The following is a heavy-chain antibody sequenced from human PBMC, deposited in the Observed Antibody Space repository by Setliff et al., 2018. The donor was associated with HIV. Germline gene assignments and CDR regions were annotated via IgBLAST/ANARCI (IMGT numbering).Heavy chain of an antibody. Sequence: SETLSLTCAVSGASINNSTYYWGWIRQSPGKGLEWIGTMHHSGSTYYNPSLKSRVAIFIDTSKNQFSLKLTSVTAADTAVYYCARHANGPYGPFGDLLYFDYWGLGTLVTVPS. CDR1: GASINNSTYY. CDR3: ARHANGPYGPFGDLLYFDY. V-gene: IGHV4-39*01. CDR2: MHHSGST. D-gene: IGHD2-21*02. J-gene: IGHJ4*02.